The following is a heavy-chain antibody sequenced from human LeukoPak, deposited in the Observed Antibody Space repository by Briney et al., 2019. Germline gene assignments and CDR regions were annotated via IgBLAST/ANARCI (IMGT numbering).Heavy chain of an antibody. CDR3: ARAVYCSGGSCSFDY. D-gene: IGHD2-15*01. CDR1: GGSISSYY. CDR2: IYYSGST. V-gene: IGHV4-59*01. J-gene: IGHJ4*02. Sequence: SETLSLTCTVSGGSISSYYWSWIRQPPGKGLEWIGYIYYSGSTNYNPSLKSRVTISVDTSKNQFSLKLSSVTAADTAVYYCARAVYCSGGSCSFDYWGQGTLVTVSS.